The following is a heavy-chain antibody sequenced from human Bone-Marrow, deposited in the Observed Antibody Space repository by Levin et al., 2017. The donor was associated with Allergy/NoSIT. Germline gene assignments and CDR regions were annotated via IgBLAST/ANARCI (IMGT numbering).Heavy chain of an antibody. CDR3: SRGPVNRDVFDI. Sequence: LRLSCSVSGASIGSGNYYWTWIRQPPGQGLEWIGYIYHSGNTYYHPSLRGRVSISMDTSKNLFSLNLSSVTATDTAVYYCSRGPVNRDVFDIWGQGTVVTVSS. CDR2: IYHSGNT. CDR1: GASIGSGNYY. J-gene: IGHJ3*02. V-gene: IGHV4-30-4*01.